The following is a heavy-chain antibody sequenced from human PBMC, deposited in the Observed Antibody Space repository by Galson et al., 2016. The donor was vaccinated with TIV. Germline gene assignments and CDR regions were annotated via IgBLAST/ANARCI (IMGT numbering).Heavy chain of an antibody. D-gene: IGHD4-23*01. CDR1: GFTFNNYA. Sequence: SLRLSCAASGFTFNNYAMSWVRQAPGKGLEWVSGISGSGGVTYFADSVKGRFTISRDNSKNNLYLQLNSRRAEDTAVYYCAKRINYGGDAFENWGQGTMVTVSS. J-gene: IGHJ3*02. V-gene: IGHV3-23*01. CDR2: ISGSGGVT. CDR3: AKRINYGGDAFEN.